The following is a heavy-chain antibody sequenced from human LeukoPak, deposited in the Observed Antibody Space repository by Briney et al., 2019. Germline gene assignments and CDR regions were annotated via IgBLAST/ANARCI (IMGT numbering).Heavy chain of an antibody. CDR2: TYWDDDK. V-gene: IGHV2-5*02. J-gene: IGHJ6*03. Sequence: SGPTLVKPTQTLTLTCTFSGFSLSTSGVGVGWIRQPPGKALEWLALTYWDDDKRYSPSLKSRLTITKDTSKNQVVLTMTNMDPVDTATYYCAHSTHPTWLRNYYYYMDVWGKGTTVTVSS. D-gene: IGHD5-12*01. CDR3: AHSTHPTWLRNYYYYMDV. CDR1: GFSLSTSGVG.